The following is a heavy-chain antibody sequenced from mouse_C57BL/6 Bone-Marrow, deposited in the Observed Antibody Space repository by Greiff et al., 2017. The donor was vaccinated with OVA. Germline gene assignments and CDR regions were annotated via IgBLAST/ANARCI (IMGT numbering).Heavy chain of an antibody. CDR2: IDPSDSYT. D-gene: IGHD1-1*01. CDR3: ARRFITTVVGYFDV. Sequence: VQLQQPGAELVMPGASVKLSCKASGYTFTRYWMHWVKQRPGQGLEWIGKIDPSDSYTNYHQKFKGKSTFTVDQSSSTAYMQLSSLTSADSAVYSCARRFITTVVGYFDVWGTGTTVTVSS. CDR1: GYTFTRYW. J-gene: IGHJ1*03. V-gene: IGHV1-69*01.